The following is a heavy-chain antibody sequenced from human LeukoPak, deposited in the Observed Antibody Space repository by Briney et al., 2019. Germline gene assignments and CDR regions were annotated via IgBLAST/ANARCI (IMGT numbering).Heavy chain of an antibody. CDR1: GFTVSSNY. CDR2: IYSGGST. V-gene: IGHV3-53*01. CDR3: ARVQTVDGYYYYGMDV. D-gene: IGHD2-8*01. Sequence: GGSLRLSCAASGFTVSSNYMSWVRQAPGKGLEWVSVIYSGGSTYYADSVKGRFTISRDSSKNTLYLQMNSLRAEDTAVYYCARVQTVDGYYYYGMDVWGQGTTVTVSS. J-gene: IGHJ6*02.